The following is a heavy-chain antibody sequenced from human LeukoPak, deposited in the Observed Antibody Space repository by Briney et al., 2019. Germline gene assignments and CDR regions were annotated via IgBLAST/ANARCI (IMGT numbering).Heavy chain of an antibody. D-gene: IGHD2-2*01. J-gene: IGHJ6*02. V-gene: IGHV1-69*13. CDR1: GGTFSSYA. CDR3: ASSPPPVVVVPAAMDWDYYYGMDV. CDR2: IIPIFGTA. Sequence: SVKVSCKASGGTFSSYAISWVRQAPGQGLEWMGGIIPIFGTANYAQKFQGRVTITADESTSTAYMELSSLRSEDTAVYYCASSPPPVVVVPAAMDWDYYYGMDVWGQGTTVTVSS.